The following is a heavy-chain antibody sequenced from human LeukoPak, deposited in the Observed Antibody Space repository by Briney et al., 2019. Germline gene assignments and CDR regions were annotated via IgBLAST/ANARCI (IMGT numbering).Heavy chain of an antibody. CDR2: ITASGGNT. V-gene: IGHV3-23*01. D-gene: IGHD5-18*01. Sequence: GGSLRLSCAASGFTFSSYAMGGVRQAPGKGLEWVSAITASGGNTYYADSVKGRFTISRDSSKNTLYLQVNSLRAEDTAVYYCAKGNGYSYGRYYFDYWGQGTLVTVSS. CDR3: AKGNGYSYGRYYFDY. CDR1: GFTFSSYA. J-gene: IGHJ4*02.